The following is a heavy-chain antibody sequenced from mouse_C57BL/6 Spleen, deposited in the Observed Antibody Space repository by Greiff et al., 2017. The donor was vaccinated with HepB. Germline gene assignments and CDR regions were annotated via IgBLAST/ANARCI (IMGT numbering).Heavy chain of an antibody. V-gene: IGHV5-6*01. Sequence: EVMLVESGGDLVKPGGSLKLSCAASGFTFSSYGMSWVRQTPDKRLEWVATISSGGSYTYYPDSVKGRFTISRDNAKNTLYLQMSSLKSEDTAMYYCARHTTVFDYWGQGTTLTVSS. CDR1: GFTFSSYG. CDR2: ISSGGSYT. D-gene: IGHD1-1*01. CDR3: ARHTTVFDY. J-gene: IGHJ2*01.